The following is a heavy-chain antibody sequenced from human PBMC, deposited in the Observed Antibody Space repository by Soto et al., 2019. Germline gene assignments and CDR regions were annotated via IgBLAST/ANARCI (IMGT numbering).Heavy chain of an antibody. D-gene: IGHD7-27*01. CDR1: GGTFSSYT. CDR3: ARAPTGDDDAFDI. Sequence: ASVKVSCKASGGTFSSYTISWVRQAPGQGLEWMGRIIPILGIANYAQKFQGRVTITADKSTSTAYMELSSLRSEDTAVYYCARAPTGDDDAFDIWGQGTMVTVSS. J-gene: IGHJ3*02. CDR2: IIPILGIA. V-gene: IGHV1-69*02.